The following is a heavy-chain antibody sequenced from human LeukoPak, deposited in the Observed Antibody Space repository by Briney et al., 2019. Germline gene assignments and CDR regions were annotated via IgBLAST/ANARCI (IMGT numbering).Heavy chain of an antibody. CDR3: ARRKGTSGWSWGSPYYFDY. J-gene: IGHJ4*02. Sequence: SETLSLTCAVYGGSFSGYYWSWIRQPPGKGLEWIGEINHSGGTNYNPPLKSRVTISVDTSKNQFSLKLSSVTAADTAVYYCARRKGTSGWSWGSPYYFDYWGQGTLVTVSS. D-gene: IGHD6-19*01. CDR2: INHSGGT. V-gene: IGHV4-34*01. CDR1: GGSFSGYY.